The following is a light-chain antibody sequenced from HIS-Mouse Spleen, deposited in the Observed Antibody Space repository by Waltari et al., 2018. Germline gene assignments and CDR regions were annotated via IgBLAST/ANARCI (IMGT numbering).Light chain of an antibody. CDR1: ALPKKY. V-gene: IGLV3-10*01. CDR2: KDS. J-gene: IGLJ2*01. CDR3: YSTDSSGNHRV. Sequence: SYELTQPPSVSVSPGQTARITCSGDALPKKYAYWYQPKSGQAPVLVIYKDSKRPSGIPEGFSGSRSGTMATLTISGAQVEDEADYYWYSTDSSGNHRVFGGGTKLTVL.